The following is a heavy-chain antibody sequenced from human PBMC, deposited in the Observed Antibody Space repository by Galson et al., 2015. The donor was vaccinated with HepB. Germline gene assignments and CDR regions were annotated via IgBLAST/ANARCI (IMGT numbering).Heavy chain of an antibody. D-gene: IGHD3-3*01. V-gene: IGHV3-48*01. CDR3: ARDVEYYDFWSGYYVSDPGTSPNWFDP. CDR2: ISSSSTI. J-gene: IGHJ5*02. Sequence: SLRLSCAASGFTFSSYSMNWVRQAPGKGLEWVSYISSSSTIYYADSVKGRFTISRDNAKNSLYLQMNSLRAEDTAVYYCARDVEYYDFWSGYYVSDPGTSPNWFDPWGQGTLVTVSS. CDR1: GFTFSSYS.